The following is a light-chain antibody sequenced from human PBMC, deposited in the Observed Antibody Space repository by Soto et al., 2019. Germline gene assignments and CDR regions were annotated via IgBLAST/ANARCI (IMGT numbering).Light chain of an antibody. V-gene: IGKV1-12*01. J-gene: IGKJ3*01. Sequence: IQMTQSPSSVSVSVGDRVTITCGASQGISRWLAWYQQKPGKAPKLLIYTASRLQSGVPSRFSGSGSGTDFTLTISSLQPEDFATYYCQQTNSFPFTFGPGTKVDIK. CDR3: QQTNSFPFT. CDR2: TAS. CDR1: QGISRW.